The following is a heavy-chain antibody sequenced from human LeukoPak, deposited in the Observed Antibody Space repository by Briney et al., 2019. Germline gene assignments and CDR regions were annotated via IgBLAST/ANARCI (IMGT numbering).Heavy chain of an antibody. CDR3: ARGGITGTTYYYGMDV. D-gene: IGHD1-20*01. CDR2: INPSGGST. V-gene: IGHV1-46*01. Sequence: GASVKVSCKASGYTFTSYYMHWVRQAPGQGLEWMGIINPSGGSTSYAQKFQGRVTMTRDTSTSTVYMELSSLRSEDTAVYYCARGGITGTTYYYGMDVWSQGTTVTVSS. CDR1: GYTFTSYY. J-gene: IGHJ6*02.